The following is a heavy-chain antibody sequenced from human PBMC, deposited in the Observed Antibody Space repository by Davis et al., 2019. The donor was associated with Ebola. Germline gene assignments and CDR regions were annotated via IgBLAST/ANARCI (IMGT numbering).Heavy chain of an antibody. CDR3: ATSNWFDH. V-gene: IGHV4-34*01. Sequence: SQTLSLTCALYGGSFSGYYWSWIRQLPGKGLEWNWSVHHSGRTYYNPSLKSRLTLSIDTSKNQFSLKLTSVTAADTSVYYCATSNWFDHWGQGTLVTVSS. CDR2: VHHSGRT. CDR1: GGSFSGYY. J-gene: IGHJ5*02.